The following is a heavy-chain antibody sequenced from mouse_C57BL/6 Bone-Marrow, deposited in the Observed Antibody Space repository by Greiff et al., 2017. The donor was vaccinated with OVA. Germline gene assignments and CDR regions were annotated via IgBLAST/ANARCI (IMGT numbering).Heavy chain of an antibody. CDR2: IDPETGGP. V-gene: IGHV1-15*01. D-gene: IGHD1-1*02. CDR1: GYTFTDYE. Sequence: QVQLQQSGAELVRPGASVTLSCKASGYTFTDYEMHWVKQTPVHGLEWIGAIDPETGGPAYNQKFKGKAILTADKSSSTAYMELRSLTSEDSAVYYCTRGGGSDRPYHWYFDVWGTGTTVTVSS. J-gene: IGHJ1*03. CDR3: TRGGGSDRPYHWYFDV.